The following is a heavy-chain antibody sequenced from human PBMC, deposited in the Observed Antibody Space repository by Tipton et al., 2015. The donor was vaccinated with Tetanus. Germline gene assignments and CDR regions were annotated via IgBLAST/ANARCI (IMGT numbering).Heavy chain of an antibody. CDR1: GVSIGGDGYF. CDR2: IHFSGNT. J-gene: IGHJ4*02. CDR3: AGGLSGDY. D-gene: IGHD3-10*01. V-gene: IGHV4-31*02. Sequence: LRLSCAVSGVSIGGDGYFWSWVCQFPDQGLEWIGYIHFSGNTYYHPSLKSRLTMSVDKSKNQFSLSLTSVTAADTAVYYCAGGLSGDYWGQGILVTVSS.